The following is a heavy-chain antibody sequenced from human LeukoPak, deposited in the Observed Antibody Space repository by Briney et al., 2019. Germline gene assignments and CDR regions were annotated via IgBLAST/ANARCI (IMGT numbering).Heavy chain of an antibody. CDR1: GGTFSSYA. CDR2: IIPIFGTA. J-gene: IGHJ6*03. CDR3: ATPTYYDFWSGYSNTYYYYYMDV. V-gene: IGHV1-69*13. D-gene: IGHD3-3*01. Sequence: SVKVSCKACGGTFSSYAISWVRQAPGQGLEWMGGIIPIFGTANYAQKFQGRVTITADESTSTAYMELSSLRSEDTAVYYCATPTYYDFWSGYSNTYYYYYMDVWGKGTTVTVSS.